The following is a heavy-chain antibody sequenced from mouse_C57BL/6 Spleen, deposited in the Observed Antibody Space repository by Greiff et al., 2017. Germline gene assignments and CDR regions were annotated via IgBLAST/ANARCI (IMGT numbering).Heavy chain of an antibody. CDR2: IDPETGGT. Sequence: VQLKQSGAELVRPGASVTLSCKASGYTFTDYEMHWVKQTPVHGLEWIGAIDPETGGTAYNQKFKGKAILTADKSSSTAYMELRSLTSEDSAVYYCTRKYYCNLYYFDYWGQGTTLTVSS. J-gene: IGHJ2*01. CDR3: TRKYYCNLYYFDY. CDR1: GYTFTDYE. V-gene: IGHV1-15*01. D-gene: IGHD2-1*01.